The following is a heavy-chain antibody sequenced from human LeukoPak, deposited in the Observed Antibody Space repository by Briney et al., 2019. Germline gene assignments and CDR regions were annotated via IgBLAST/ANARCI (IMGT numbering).Heavy chain of an antibody. CDR2: ISSNGGST. V-gene: IGHV3-64*02. Sequence: GGSLRLSCAASGFTFSNYAMHWVRQAPGKGLEYVSGISSNGGSTYYTDSVKGRFTISRNNSKNTLYLQMGSLRVEDKAVYYCARDGGDVWSGYFYYYYMDVWGKGTTVTVSS. CDR1: GFTFSNYA. J-gene: IGHJ6*03. D-gene: IGHD3-3*01. CDR3: ARDGGDVWSGYFYYYYMDV.